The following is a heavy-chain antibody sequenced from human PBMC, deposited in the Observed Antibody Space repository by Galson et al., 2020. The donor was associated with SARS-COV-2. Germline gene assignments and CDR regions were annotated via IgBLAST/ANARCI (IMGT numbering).Heavy chain of an antibody. CDR2: ISSLSKYI. V-gene: IGHV3-21*01. D-gene: IGHD5-12*01. CDR3: AKDERDGYNAFDY. J-gene: IGHJ4*02. Sequence: GGSLRLSCAASGFTFGGYSMNWVRQAPGKGLEWISSISSLSKYIYYADSVKGRFTVSRDDAKNSLYLQMHSLRVEDTATYHCAKDERDGYNAFDYWGQGTLVTVSS. CDR1: GFTFGGYS.